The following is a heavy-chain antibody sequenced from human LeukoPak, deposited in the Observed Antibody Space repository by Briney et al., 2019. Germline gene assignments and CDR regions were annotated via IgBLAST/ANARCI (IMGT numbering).Heavy chain of an antibody. J-gene: IGHJ6*02. CDR2: IYHSGST. CDR1: GGSISSGGYS. CDR3: ARLRSAFYGMDV. V-gene: IGHV4-30-2*01. Sequence: PSQTLSLTCAVSGGSISSGGYSWSWIRQPPGKGLEWIGYIYHSGSTYYNPSLKSRVTISVDTSKNQVSLKLSSVTAADTAVYYCARLRSAFYGMDVWGQGTTVTVSS. D-gene: IGHD3-10*01.